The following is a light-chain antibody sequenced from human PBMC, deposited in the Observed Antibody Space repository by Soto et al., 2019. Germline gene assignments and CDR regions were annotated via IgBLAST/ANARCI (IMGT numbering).Light chain of an antibody. CDR3: QHYHGWVKA. V-gene: IGKV3-15*01. CDR1: QGLGSR. Sequence: EIVTTQSPATLSVSPGGTATLSCRASQGLGSRLAWYQQKPGQAPRLLIYDASTRATGVPDRFSGSESETEFTLTISSLQSEDFAVYYCQHYHGWVKAFGQGTKLEIK. CDR2: DAS. J-gene: IGKJ2*01.